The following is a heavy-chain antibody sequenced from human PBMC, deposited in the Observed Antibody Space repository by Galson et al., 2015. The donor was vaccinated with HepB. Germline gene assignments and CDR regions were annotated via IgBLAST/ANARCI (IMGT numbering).Heavy chain of an antibody. J-gene: IGHJ4*02. V-gene: IGHV4-34*01. CDR2: INHSGST. D-gene: IGHD4-23*01. CDR1: GGSFSGYY. CDR3: ASYGGKSGLRDY. Sequence: SETLSLTCAVYGGSFSGYYWSWIRQPPGKGLEWIGEINHSGSTNYNPSLKSRVTISVDTSKYQFSLKLSSVTAADTAVYYCASYGGKSGLRDYWGQGTLVTVSS.